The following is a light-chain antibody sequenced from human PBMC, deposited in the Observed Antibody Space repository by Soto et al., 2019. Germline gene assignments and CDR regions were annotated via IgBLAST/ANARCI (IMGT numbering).Light chain of an antibody. Sequence: QSVLTQPPSVSGAPGQRVTISCTGSSSNIGAGCDVHWYQQLPGTAPKLLIYDNTNRPSGVPDRFSGSKSGTSASLAITGLQAEDEADYYCQSYDATRSVSFGGGTKLTVL. CDR3: QSYDATRSVS. J-gene: IGLJ2*01. CDR1: SSNIGAGCD. CDR2: DNT. V-gene: IGLV1-40*01.